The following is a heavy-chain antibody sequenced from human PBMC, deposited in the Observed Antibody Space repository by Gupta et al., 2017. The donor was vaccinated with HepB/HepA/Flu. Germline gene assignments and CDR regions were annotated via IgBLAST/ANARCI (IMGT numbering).Heavy chain of an antibody. CDR1: GFIFRTYG. V-gene: IGHV3-33*01. J-gene: IGHJ3*01. CDR3: ARDLPSYFEAFDV. D-gene: IGHD2-21*01. CDR2: IWYDGRNK. Sequence: QVQLVESGGGVVQPGTSLRLSCAASGFIFRTYGMNWVRQAPGKGLEWVAVIWYDGRNKYYVDSVKGRFTISRDNSKKTVYLQMNSLRAEDTAVYYCARDLPSYFEAFDVWGQGTVVTVSS.